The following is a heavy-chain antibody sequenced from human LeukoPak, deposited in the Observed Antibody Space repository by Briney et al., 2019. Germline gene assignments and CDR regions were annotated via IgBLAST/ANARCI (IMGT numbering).Heavy chain of an antibody. CDR3: ARAIAVVDC. CDR1: GYTFTDYY. Sequence: ASVKVSCKASGYTFTDYYIHWVRQAPGQGLEWMGWINPNSGGTNSAQKFQGRVTMTKDTSISTAYMELSRLRSDGTAVYFCARAIAVVDCWGQGTLVTVSS. CDR2: INPNSGGT. D-gene: IGHD6-19*01. V-gene: IGHV1-2*02. J-gene: IGHJ4*02.